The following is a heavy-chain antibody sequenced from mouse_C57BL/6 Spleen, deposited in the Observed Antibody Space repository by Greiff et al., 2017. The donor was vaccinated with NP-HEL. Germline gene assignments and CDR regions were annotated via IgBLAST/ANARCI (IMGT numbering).Heavy chain of an antibody. Sequence: QVQLQQPGAELVKPGASVKLSCKASGYTFTSYWMHWVKQRPGQGLEWIGMIHPNSGSTNYNEKFKSKATLTVDKSSSTAYMQLSSLTSEDSAVYYCAREGNWDEYYFDYWGQGTTLTVSS. CDR3: AREGNWDEYYFDY. V-gene: IGHV1-64*01. J-gene: IGHJ2*01. CDR1: GYTFTSYW. D-gene: IGHD4-1*01. CDR2: IHPNSGST.